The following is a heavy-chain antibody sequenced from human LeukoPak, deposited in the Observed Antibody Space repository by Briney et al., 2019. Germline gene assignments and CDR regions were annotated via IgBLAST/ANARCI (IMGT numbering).Heavy chain of an antibody. CDR1: GITLSNYG. J-gene: IGHJ4*02. CDR2: ISGSGGGT. Sequence: GGSLRLSCAVSGITLSNYGMSWVRQAPGKGLEWVAGISGSGGGTNYADSVKGRFTISRDNPKNTLYLQMDSLRAEDTAVYFCAKRGVVIRVILVGFHKEAYYFDSWGQGALVTVSS. V-gene: IGHV3-23*01. D-gene: IGHD3-22*01. CDR3: AKRGVVIRVILVGFHKEAYYFDS.